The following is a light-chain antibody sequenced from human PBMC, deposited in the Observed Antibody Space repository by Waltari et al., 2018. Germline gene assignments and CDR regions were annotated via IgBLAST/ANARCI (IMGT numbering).Light chain of an antibody. CDR3: AAWDDSLNGWV. CDR1: SSNIGRNP. J-gene: IGLJ3*02. CDR2: SNN. Sequence: QSVLTQPPSASGTPGQRVTISCSGSSSNIGRNPVNWYQQLPGTAPKLLIYSNNQRPSGVPDRFSCSKSGTSASLAISGLQSEDEAYYYCAAWDDSLNGWVFGGGTKLTVL. V-gene: IGLV1-44*01.